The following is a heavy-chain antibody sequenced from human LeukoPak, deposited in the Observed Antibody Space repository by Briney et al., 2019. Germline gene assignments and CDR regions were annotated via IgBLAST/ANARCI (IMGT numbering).Heavy chain of an antibody. CDR2: INYSGST. D-gene: IGHD3-3*01. J-gene: IGHJ4*02. CDR1: DDSISSYY. V-gene: IGHV4-59*01. CDR3: ARGNSFWKD. Sequence: SETLSLTCTVSDDSISSYYWSWIRQPPGKGLEWIGYINYSGSTNYNPSLKSRVTISVDTSKNQFSLKLSSVTAADTAVYYCARGNSFWKDWGQGTLVTVSS.